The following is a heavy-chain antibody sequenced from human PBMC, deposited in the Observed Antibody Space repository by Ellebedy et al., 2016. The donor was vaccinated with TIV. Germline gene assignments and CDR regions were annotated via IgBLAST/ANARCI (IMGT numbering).Heavy chain of an antibody. CDR2: ISSDGSHI. CDR3: ARKWSAFDL. CDR1: GFTFSSYY. V-gene: IGHV3-74*01. Sequence: GESLKISCAASGFTFSSYYMHWVRQAPGKGLVWVSHISSDGSHINYADSVKGRFTISRDNAKNTLYLQMNSLRAEDTAVYYCARKWSAFDLWGQGTMVTVSS. J-gene: IGHJ3*01. D-gene: IGHD1-26*01.